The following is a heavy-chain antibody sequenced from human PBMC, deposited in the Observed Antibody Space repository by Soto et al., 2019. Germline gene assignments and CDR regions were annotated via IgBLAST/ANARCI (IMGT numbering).Heavy chain of an antibody. V-gene: IGHV4-34*01. CDR1: GGSFSGYY. Sequence: SETLSLTCAVYGGSFSGYYWSWIRQPPGKWLEWIGEINHSGSTNYNPSLKSRVTISVDTSKNQFSLKLSSVTAADTAVYYCARGSPSITMVRGVKYYYYGMDVWGQGXTVTVYS. CDR3: ARGSPSITMVRGVKYYYYGMDV. J-gene: IGHJ6*02. CDR2: INHSGST. D-gene: IGHD3-10*01.